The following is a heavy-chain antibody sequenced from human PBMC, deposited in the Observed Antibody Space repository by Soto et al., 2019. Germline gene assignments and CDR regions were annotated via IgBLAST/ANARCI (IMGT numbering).Heavy chain of an antibody. CDR1: GFTFSSYG. Sequence: GGSLRLSCAASGFTFSSYGMHWVRQAPGKGLEWVAVIWYDGSNKYYADSVKGRFTISRDNSKNTLYLQMNSLRAEDTAVYYCARDPIFGVVISYYIDVWGKGTTVTVSS. J-gene: IGHJ6*03. D-gene: IGHD3-3*01. CDR3: ARDPIFGVVISYYIDV. CDR2: IWYDGSNK. V-gene: IGHV3-33*01.